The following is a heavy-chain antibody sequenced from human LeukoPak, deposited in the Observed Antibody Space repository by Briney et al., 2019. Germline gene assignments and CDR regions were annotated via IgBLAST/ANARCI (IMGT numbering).Heavy chain of an antibody. CDR1: GFTFSSYA. J-gene: IGHJ4*02. CDR2: ISGSGGST. CDR3: AKDRRDSSGYYYSRFDY. Sequence: GSLRLSCAASGFTFSSYAMSWVRQAPGKGLEWVSAISGSGGSTYYADSVKGRFTISRDNSKNTLYLQMNSLRAEDTAVYYCAKDRRDSSGYYYSRFDYWGQGTLVTVPS. D-gene: IGHD3-22*01. V-gene: IGHV3-23*01.